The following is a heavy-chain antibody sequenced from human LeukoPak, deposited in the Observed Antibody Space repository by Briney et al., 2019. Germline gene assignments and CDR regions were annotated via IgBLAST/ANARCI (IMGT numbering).Heavy chain of an antibody. Sequence: GGSLRLSCAASGFTFSSYGMHWVRQAPGKGLEWVSSISSSSSYIYYADSVKGRFTISRDNAKNTLYLQMNSLRAEDTAVYYCARAPRGYYDSSGYDYWGQGTLVTVSS. CDR1: GFTFSSYG. D-gene: IGHD3-22*01. CDR3: ARAPRGYYDSSGYDY. CDR2: ISSSSSYI. J-gene: IGHJ4*02. V-gene: IGHV3-21*01.